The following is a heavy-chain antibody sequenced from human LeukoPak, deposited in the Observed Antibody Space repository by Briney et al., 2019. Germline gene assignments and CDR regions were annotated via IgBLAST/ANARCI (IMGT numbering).Heavy chain of an antibody. Sequence: VGSLRLSCAASGFTFSIYWMSWVRQAPGKGLEWVANIKEDGNEKYYVDSVKGRFTISRDNAKNSLYLQMNSLRAEDTAVYYCAKDRDSGSYLFFDYWGQGTLVTVSS. CDR2: IKEDGNEK. D-gene: IGHD1-26*01. CDR1: GFTFSIYW. CDR3: AKDRDSGSYLFFDY. J-gene: IGHJ4*02. V-gene: IGHV3-7*03.